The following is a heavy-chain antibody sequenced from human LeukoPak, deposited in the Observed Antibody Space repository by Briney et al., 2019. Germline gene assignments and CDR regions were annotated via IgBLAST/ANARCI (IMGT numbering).Heavy chain of an antibody. CDR2: IYYSGST. V-gene: IGHV4-39*01. CDR1: GGSISSSSYY. J-gene: IGHJ5*02. CDR3: ARRVYYYGSGSYEIVNWFDP. Sequence: PSETLSLTCTVSGGSISSSSYYWGWIRQPPGKGLEWIGSIYYSGSTYYNPSLKSRVTISVDTSKNQFSLKLSSVTAADTAVYYCARRVYYYGSGSYEIVNWFDPWGQGTLVTVSS. D-gene: IGHD3-10*01.